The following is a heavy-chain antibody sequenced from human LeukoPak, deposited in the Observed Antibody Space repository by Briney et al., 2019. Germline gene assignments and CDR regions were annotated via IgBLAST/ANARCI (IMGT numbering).Heavy chain of an antibody. CDR3: ARVGEDAFDI. Sequence: AGSLRLSCAASGFTFRSYSMNWVRQAPGKGLEWVSSSSSSTSTYIYYADSVKGRFTISRDNAKNSLYLQMNSLRAEDTAVYYCARVGEDAFDIWGQGTMVTVSS. D-gene: IGHD2-21*01. CDR1: GFTFRSYS. J-gene: IGHJ3*02. CDR2: SSSSTSTYI. V-gene: IGHV3-21*01.